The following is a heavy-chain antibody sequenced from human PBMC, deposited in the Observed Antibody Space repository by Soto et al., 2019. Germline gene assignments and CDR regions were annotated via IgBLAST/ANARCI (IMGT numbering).Heavy chain of an antibody. CDR2: ISDTGAST. CDR3: AKGGGSGWAWYFYN. CDR1: GFTFKESA. V-gene: IGHV3-23*01. Sequence: EVRLLEAGGGLKQPGGSLRLSCAASGFTFKESAMNWVRQAPGKGLEWVASISDTGASTWYAESVRGRLSISRDNSKNTLYLQKNSLRGEDTAVYYCAKGGGSGWAWYFYNWGQGTLGNVPS. D-gene: IGHD6-19*01. J-gene: IGHJ4*02.